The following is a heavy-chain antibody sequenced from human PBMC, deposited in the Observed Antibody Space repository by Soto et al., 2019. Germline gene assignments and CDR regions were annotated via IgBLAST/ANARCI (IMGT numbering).Heavy chain of an antibody. Sequence: ITLKESGPPLVKPTQTLTLTCTFSGFSLSSTRMAVAWIRQPPGKALEWLALIYWDDDKRYSPFLKSRLTITKDTSKNQVVLTMSNMDPVDTARYYCAHIVVAGLGYYFDYWGQGTLVTVSS. J-gene: IGHJ4*02. D-gene: IGHD6-19*01. CDR2: IYWDDDK. CDR3: AHIVVAGLGYYFDY. V-gene: IGHV2-5*02. CDR1: GFSLSSTRMA.